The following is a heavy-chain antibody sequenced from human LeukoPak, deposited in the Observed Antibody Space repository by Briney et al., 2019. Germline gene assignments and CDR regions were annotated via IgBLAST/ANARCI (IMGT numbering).Heavy chain of an antibody. V-gene: IGHV3-7*01. Sequence: QPGGSLRLSCAASRFTFSSYWMSWVRQAPGKGLEWVANIKQDGSEKYYVDSVKGRFTISRDNANNSLYLQMNSLRAEDTAVYYCARVGYNQYYFYGMDVWGQGTTVTVSS. CDR3: ARVGYNQYYFYGMDV. CDR2: IKQDGSEK. J-gene: IGHJ6*02. D-gene: IGHD5-18*01. CDR1: RFTFSSYW.